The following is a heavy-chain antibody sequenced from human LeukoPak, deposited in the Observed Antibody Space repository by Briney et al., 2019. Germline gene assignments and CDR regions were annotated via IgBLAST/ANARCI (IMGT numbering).Heavy chain of an antibody. CDR2: ISGSGGST. CDR1: GFTFSSYA. Sequence: GGSLRLSCAASGFTFSSYAMSWVRQAPGKGLEWVSAISGSGGSTYYADSVKGRFTISRDNSKNTLYLQMNSLRAGDTAVYYCAKETAAAGPYYYYYYGMDVWGQGTTVTVSS. J-gene: IGHJ6*02. CDR3: AKETAAAGPYYYYYYGMDV. D-gene: IGHD6-13*01. V-gene: IGHV3-23*01.